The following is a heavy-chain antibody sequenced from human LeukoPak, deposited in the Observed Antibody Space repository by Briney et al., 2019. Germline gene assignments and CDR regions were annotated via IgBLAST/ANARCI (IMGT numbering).Heavy chain of an antibody. D-gene: IGHD1-1*01. CDR3: ARVGYDYNWYDAFDI. CDR1: AFTFSGYS. V-gene: IGHV3-30*04. CDR2: ISHDGSNK. Sequence: GGSLRLSCVVSAFTFSGYSVHWVRQAPGKGLEWVAFISHDGSNKYCADSLKGRFTISRDNSKNTLFLQMNSLRPEDTAVYYCARVGYDYNWYDAFDIWGQGTMVTVSS. J-gene: IGHJ3*02.